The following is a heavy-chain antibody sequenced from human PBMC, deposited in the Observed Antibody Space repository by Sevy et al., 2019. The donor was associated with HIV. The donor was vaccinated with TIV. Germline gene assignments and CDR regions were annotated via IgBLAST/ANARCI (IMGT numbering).Heavy chain of an antibody. CDR2: VYFTGRT. CDR1: GGSVSRSTYY. V-gene: IGHV4-39*01. Sequence: SETLSLTCSVSGGSVSRSTYYWGWIRQPPGRGLEWIGSVYFTGRTYYNPSLKSRVTISVDTSKNEFSLKVNSVTAADTAVYYCARLGGLRFFDWSSLNYFDYWGQGTLVTVSS. D-gene: IGHD3-9*01. CDR3: ARLGGLRFFDWSSLNYFDY. J-gene: IGHJ4*02.